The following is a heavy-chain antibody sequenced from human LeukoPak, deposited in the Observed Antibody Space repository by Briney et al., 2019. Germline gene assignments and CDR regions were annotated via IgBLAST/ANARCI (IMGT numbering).Heavy chain of an antibody. CDR2: IKSKTDGGTT. CDR3: AREARYSSSWYADY. D-gene: IGHD6-13*01. J-gene: IGHJ4*02. CDR1: GFTFSNAW. Sequence: GGSLRLSCAASGFTFSNAWMNWVRQAPGKGLEWVGRIKSKTDGGTTDYAAPVKGRFTISRDNAKNSLYLQMNSLRAEDTAVYYCAREARYSSSWYADYWGQGTLVTVSS. V-gene: IGHV3-15*07.